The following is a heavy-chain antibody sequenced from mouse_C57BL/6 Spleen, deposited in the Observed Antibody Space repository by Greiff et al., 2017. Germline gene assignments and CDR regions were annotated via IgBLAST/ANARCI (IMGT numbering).Heavy chain of an antibody. CDR1: GYTFTSYW. Sequence: VQLQQPGAELVRPGSSVKLSCKASGYTFTSYWMHWVKQRPIQGLEWIGNIDPSDSETHYNQKFKDKATLTVDKSSSTAYMQLSSLTSEDSAVYYCARSYDYDLYYAMDYWGQGTSVTVSS. D-gene: IGHD2-4*01. CDR2: IDPSDSET. J-gene: IGHJ4*01. CDR3: ARSYDYDLYYAMDY. V-gene: IGHV1-52*01.